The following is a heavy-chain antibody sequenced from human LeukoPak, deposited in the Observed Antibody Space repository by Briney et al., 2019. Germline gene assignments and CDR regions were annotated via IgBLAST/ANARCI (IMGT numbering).Heavy chain of an antibody. Sequence: GGSLRLSCAASGFTFSNYNMNWVRQAPGKGLEWVSCISSSSTYIYYADSLKGRFTISRDNAKNSLYLQMNSLRAEDTAVYYCARVGYYDRSGYSYAFDIWGQGTMVTVSS. CDR2: ISSSSTYI. CDR3: ARVGYYDRSGYSYAFDI. D-gene: IGHD3-22*01. CDR1: GFTFSNYN. V-gene: IGHV3-21*01. J-gene: IGHJ3*02.